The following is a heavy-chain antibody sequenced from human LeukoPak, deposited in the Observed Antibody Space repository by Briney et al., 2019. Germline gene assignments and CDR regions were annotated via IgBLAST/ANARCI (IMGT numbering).Heavy chain of an antibody. D-gene: IGHD1-26*01. CDR2: ISGYNSNT. CDR3: ARDAPYSGSYLDY. CDR1: GYTFTSYG. J-gene: IGHJ4*02. V-gene: IGHV1-18*01. Sequence: ASVKVSCKASGYTFTSYGVNWVRQAPRQGLEWMGWISGYNSNTNYAQKLQGRVTMTTDTSTSTAYMELRSPRSDDTAVYYCARDAPYSGSYLDYWGQGTLVTVSS.